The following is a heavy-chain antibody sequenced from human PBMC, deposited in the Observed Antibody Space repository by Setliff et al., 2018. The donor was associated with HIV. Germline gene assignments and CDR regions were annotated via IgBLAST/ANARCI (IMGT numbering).Heavy chain of an antibody. J-gene: IGHJ6*02. V-gene: IGHV4-4*09. D-gene: IGHD2-15*01. CDR2: IYTSGRT. Sequence: SETLSLTCTVSGGSISNFYWSWIRQPPGKGLEWIGYIYTSGRTSYNPYLRSRVTISLDTSKTRFSLKLNSVTAADTAVYYCARRSLVGVARGFDSYNLDVWGQGTTFTVSS. CDR3: ARRSLVGVARGFDSYNLDV. CDR1: GGSISNFY.